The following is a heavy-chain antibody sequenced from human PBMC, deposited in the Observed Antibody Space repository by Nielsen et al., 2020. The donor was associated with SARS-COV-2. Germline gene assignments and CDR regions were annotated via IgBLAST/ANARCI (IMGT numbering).Heavy chain of an antibody. D-gene: IGHD1-1*01. J-gene: IGHJ6*02. V-gene: IGHV3-74*01. CDR2: IKTDGTKT. CDR3: VREIREVEFTSHYYYGLNV. Sequence: GESLKISCAASGFTFSDYAMAWVRQGPGKGLVWVSCIKTDGTKTGYADSVKGRFTISRDDAKNTLYLQMNNVRAGDTAVYYCVREIREVEFTSHYYYGLNVWGQGTTVTVSS. CDR1: GFTFSDYA.